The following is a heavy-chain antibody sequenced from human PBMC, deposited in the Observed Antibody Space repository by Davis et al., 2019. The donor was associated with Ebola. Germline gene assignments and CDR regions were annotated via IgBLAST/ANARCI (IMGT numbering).Heavy chain of an antibody. Sequence: PSETLSLTCAVYGGSFSGYYWSWIRQPPGKGLEWIGEINHSGSTNYNPSLKSRVTISVDTSKNQFSLKLSSVTAADTAVYYCARGLNSAIPFDYWGQGTLVTVSS. J-gene: IGHJ4*02. CDR2: INHSGST. CDR1: GGSFSGYY. CDR3: ARGLNSAIPFDY. D-gene: IGHD6-25*01. V-gene: IGHV4-34*01.